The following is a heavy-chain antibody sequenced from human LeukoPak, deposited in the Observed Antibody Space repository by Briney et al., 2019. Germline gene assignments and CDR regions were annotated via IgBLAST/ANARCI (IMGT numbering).Heavy chain of an antibody. CDR3: ARHVTGTTWFDY. Sequence: PSETLSLTCAVYGVSFSGYYWSWIRQPPGKGLEWIGEINHSGSTNYNPSLKSRVTISVDTSKNQFSLKLSSVTAADTAVYYCARHVTGTTWFDYWGQGTLVTVSS. J-gene: IGHJ4*02. CDR2: INHSGST. V-gene: IGHV4-34*01. CDR1: GVSFSGYY. D-gene: IGHD1-7*01.